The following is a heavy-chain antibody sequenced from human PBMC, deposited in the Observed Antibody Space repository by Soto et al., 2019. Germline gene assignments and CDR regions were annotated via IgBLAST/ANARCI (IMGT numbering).Heavy chain of an antibody. Sequence: QVQLVQSGAAVKKPGSSVKVSCKASGGTFSSYAISWVRQAPGQGLEWMGGIIPIFGTANYAQKFQGRVTITADESTSTADMEVSSLRSEDTAVYYCARARMVATRGAAFNWFDPWGQGTLVTVSS. D-gene: IGHD5-12*01. CDR1: GGTFSSYA. CDR2: IIPIFGTA. V-gene: IGHV1-69*12. J-gene: IGHJ5*02. CDR3: ARARMVATRGAAFNWFDP.